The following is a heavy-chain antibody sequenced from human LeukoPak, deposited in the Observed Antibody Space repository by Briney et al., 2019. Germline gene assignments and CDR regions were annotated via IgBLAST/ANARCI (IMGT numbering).Heavy chain of an antibody. CDR2: IYYSGST. J-gene: IGHJ6*03. CDR1: GGSISSYY. Sequence: KPSETLSLTCTVSGGSISSYYWSWIRQPPGKGLEWIGYIYYSGSTNYNPSLKSRVTISVGTSKNQFSLKLSSVTAADTAVYYCARRARSSGWYYYYMDVWGKGTTVTVSS. D-gene: IGHD6-19*01. CDR3: ARRARSSGWYYYYMDV. V-gene: IGHV4-59*08.